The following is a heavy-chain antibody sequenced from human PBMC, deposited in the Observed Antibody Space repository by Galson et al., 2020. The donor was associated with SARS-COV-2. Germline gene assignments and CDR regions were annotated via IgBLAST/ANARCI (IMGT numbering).Heavy chain of an antibody. Sequence: SGPTLVKPTQTLTLTCSFSGFSLSTVGMCVNWIRQPPGKALEWLARIDWDDDKYYSSSLKTRLTVSKDTSKNQVILTMTDMDPVDTATYYYARSSSTSDVLTGYNFFDSWGQGTLDTVSS. CDR3: ARSSSTSDVLTGYNFFDS. CDR2: IDWDDDK. CDR1: GFSLSTVGMC. V-gene: IGHV2-70*11. D-gene: IGHD3-9*01. J-gene: IGHJ4*02.